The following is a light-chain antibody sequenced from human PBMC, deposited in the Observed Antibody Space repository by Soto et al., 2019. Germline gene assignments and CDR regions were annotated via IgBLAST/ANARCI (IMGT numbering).Light chain of an antibody. CDR1: SRDVGGYSY. CDR3: SSFTSYSTLV. CDR2: DVN. V-gene: IGLV2-14*03. Sequence: QSALTQPASVSGSPGQSITISCTGTSRDVGGYSYVSWYQQHPGKAPKLMIYDVNNRPSGVSDRFSGSKSGNTASLTISGLQAEEESDYYCSSFTSYSTLVFGGGTKVTVL. J-gene: IGLJ2*01.